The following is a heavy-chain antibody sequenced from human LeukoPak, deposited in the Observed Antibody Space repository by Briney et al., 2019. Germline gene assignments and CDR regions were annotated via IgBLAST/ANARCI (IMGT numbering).Heavy chain of an antibody. J-gene: IGHJ4*02. CDR2: IYTDTGNP. Sequence: GVSVPVTYNASTYTYTNYALNTLRQPTGQDLEWIDSIYTDTGNPTYALGFTGRILFSLDTSGSTGYLQISSLKAEDTAVYYCARAPESGMASSTWVYSGQGTLVNVSS. D-gene: IGHD2-2*01. CDR1: TYTYTNYA. V-gene: IGHV7-4-1*02. CDR3: ARAPESGMASSTWVY.